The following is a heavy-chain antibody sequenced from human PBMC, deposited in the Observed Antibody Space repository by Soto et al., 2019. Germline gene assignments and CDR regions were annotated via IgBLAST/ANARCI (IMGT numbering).Heavy chain of an antibody. D-gene: IGHD3-3*01. Sequence: SETLSLTCTVSGGSVSSGSYCWSWIRQPPGKGLEWIGYIYYSGSTNYNPSLKSRVTISVDTSKNQFSLKLSSVTAADTAVYYCARVGDFWSGYYEYYFDYWGQGTLVTVSS. CDR2: IYYSGST. V-gene: IGHV4-61*01. CDR1: GGSVSSGSYC. CDR3: ARVGDFWSGYYEYYFDY. J-gene: IGHJ4*02.